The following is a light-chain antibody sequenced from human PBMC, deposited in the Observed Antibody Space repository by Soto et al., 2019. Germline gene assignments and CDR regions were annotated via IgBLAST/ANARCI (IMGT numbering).Light chain of an antibody. CDR1: SSDVGSYNL. CDR3: CSYAGRSTLV. CDR2: EGG. J-gene: IGLJ3*02. Sequence: QSALTQPASVSGSPGQSITISCTGSSSDVGSYNLVSWHQQYPGKAPKLMIYEGGKRPSGVSNRFSGSKSGNTASLTISGLQAEDEAYYYCCSYAGRSTLVFGGGTKLTVL. V-gene: IGLV2-23*01.